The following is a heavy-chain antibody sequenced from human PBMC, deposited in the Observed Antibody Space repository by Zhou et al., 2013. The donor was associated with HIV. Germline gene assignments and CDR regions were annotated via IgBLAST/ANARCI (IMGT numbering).Heavy chain of an antibody. V-gene: IGHV1-8*02. CDR2: MNPNNGNT. CDR3: ARGRYDLAY. Sequence: QVQLVQSGTEVKKPGASVKVSCKAFGYTFTAYDINWVRQATGQGLEYMGWMNPNNGNTASAQKFQGRITMTRTTSINTAYLGLSSLKSEDTAVYYCARGRYDLAYWGQGTLVTVSS. J-gene: IGHJ4*02. CDR1: GYTFTAYD. D-gene: IGHD5-12*01.